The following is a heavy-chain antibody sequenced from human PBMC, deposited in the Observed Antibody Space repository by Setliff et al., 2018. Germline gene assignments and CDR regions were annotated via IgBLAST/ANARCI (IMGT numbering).Heavy chain of an antibody. J-gene: IGHJ4*02. CDR2: MNPNSGRT. CDR3: TRSRAPRVVLAADFDL. CDR1: GYTFTNYG. V-gene: IGHV1-18*01. Sequence: ASVKVSCKASGYTFTNYGISWVRQAPGQGLEWMGWMNPNSGRTGYPQKFQDRLSVTADTSSKTTYMELRSLTSDDTAVYFCTRSRAPRVVLAADFDLWGQGTLAPVSS. D-gene: IGHD2-15*01.